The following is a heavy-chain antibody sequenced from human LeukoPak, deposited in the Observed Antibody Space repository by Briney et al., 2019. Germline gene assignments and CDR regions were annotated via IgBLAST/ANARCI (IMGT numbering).Heavy chain of an antibody. Sequence: SETLSLTCAVYGGSFSGYYWSWIRQPPGKGLEWIGEINHSGSTNYNPSLKSRVTISVDTSKNQFSLKLSSVTAADTAVYYCAASQGYSYGYDYWGQGTLVTVSS. V-gene: IGHV4-34*01. D-gene: IGHD5-18*01. CDR2: INHSGST. CDR3: AASQGYSYGYDY. J-gene: IGHJ4*02. CDR1: GGSFSGYY.